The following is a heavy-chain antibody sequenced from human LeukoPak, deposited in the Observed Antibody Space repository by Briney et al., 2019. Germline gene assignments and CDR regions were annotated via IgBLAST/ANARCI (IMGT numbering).Heavy chain of an antibody. Sequence: GGSLRLSCAASGFTFSSYSMNWVRQAPGKGLEWVSSISSSSSYIYYADSVKGRFTISRDNAKNSLYPQMNSLRAEDTAVYYCARGTSYGDDGDAFDIWGQGTMVTVSS. V-gene: IGHV3-21*01. CDR1: GFTFSSYS. CDR3: ARGTSYGDDGDAFDI. D-gene: IGHD4-17*01. CDR2: ISSSSSYI. J-gene: IGHJ3*02.